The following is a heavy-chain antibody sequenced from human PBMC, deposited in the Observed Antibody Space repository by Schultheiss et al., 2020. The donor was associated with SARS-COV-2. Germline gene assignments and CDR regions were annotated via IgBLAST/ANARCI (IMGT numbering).Heavy chain of an antibody. Sequence: GGSLRLSCAASGFTFSSYWMNWVRQAPGKGLEWVSYISSSGSTIYYADSVKGRFTISRDNAKNSLYLQMNSLRAEDTAVYYCARKAIVVVPALSYWYFDLWGRGTLVTVSS. V-gene: IGHV3-48*04. CDR3: ARKAIVVVPALSYWYFDL. CDR1: GFTFSSYW. D-gene: IGHD2-2*01. J-gene: IGHJ2*01. CDR2: ISSSGSTI.